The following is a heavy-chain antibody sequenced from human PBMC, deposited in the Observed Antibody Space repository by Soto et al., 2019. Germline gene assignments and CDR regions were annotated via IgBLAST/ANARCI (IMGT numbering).Heavy chain of an antibody. V-gene: IGHV2-26*01. CDR3: ARFSGYSSGWFNWFDP. CDR2: IFSNDEK. CDR1: GFSLSNARMG. D-gene: IGHD6-19*01. J-gene: IGHJ5*02. Sequence: QVTLKESGPVLVKPTETLTLTCTVSGFSLSNARMGVSWFRQPPGKALEWLAHIFSNDEKSYSTSLKSRLTISKDTSKSQVVLNKTNMDPVDTATYYCARFSGYSSGWFNWFDPWGQGTLVTVSS.